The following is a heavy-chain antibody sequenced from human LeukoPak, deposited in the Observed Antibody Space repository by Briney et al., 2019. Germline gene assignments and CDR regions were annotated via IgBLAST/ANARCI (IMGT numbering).Heavy chain of an antibody. Sequence: GGSLRLSCSASGLTLSGYWMHWVRQIPGKGLVWVSRIDSDGSGTSYADSVKGRFTISRDDVKNMLYLQMNSLRIEDTGLYYCSTVEHFWGQGTLVTVSS. V-gene: IGHV3-74*01. CDR1: GLTLSGYW. D-gene: IGHD1/OR15-1a*01. CDR2: IDSDGSGT. CDR3: STVEHF. J-gene: IGHJ4*02.